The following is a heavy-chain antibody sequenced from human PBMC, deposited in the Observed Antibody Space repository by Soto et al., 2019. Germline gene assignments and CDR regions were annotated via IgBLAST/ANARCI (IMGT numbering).Heavy chain of an antibody. D-gene: IGHD3-10*01. CDR2: INPNSGGT. CDR1: VYAFTGYY. Sequence: ASVKVSCKASVYAFTGYYMHGVRHPHRQGLEWMGWINPNSGGTNYAQKFQGWVTMTRDTSISTAYMELSRLRSDDTAVYYCARDRGGNYGSGSYYDYWGQGTLVTVSS. CDR3: ARDRGGNYGSGSYYDY. J-gene: IGHJ4*02. V-gene: IGHV1-2*04.